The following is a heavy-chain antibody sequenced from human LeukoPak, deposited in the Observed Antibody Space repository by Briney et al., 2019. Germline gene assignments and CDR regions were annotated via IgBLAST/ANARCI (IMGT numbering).Heavy chain of an antibody. D-gene: IGHD3-22*01. CDR3: ARDPGPYYYDSSGYSSFHYFNS. Sequence: SETLSLTCTVSGGSISSYFWSWIRQPPGKGLEWIGYIYYSGNTNYNPSLKSRATISVDTSKNQFSLKLTSVTAADTAVYYCARDPGPYYYDSSGYSSFHYFNSWGQGTLVTVSS. J-gene: IGHJ4*02. V-gene: IGHV4-59*01. CDR1: GGSISSYF. CDR2: IYYSGNT.